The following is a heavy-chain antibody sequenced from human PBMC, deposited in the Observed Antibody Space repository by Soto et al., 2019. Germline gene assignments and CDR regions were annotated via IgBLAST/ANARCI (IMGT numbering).Heavy chain of an antibody. V-gene: IGHV4-59*08. CDR1: GGSISSYY. CDR3: ARRGATVTSLYYYYYMAV. J-gene: IGHJ6*03. D-gene: IGHD4-17*01. CDR2: IYYSGST. Sequence: PSETLSLTCTVSGGSISSYYWSWIRQPPGKGLEWIGYIYYSGSTNYNPSLKSRVTISVDTSKNQFSLKLSSVTAADTAVYYCARRGATVTSLYYYYYMAVWGKGTTVTVSS.